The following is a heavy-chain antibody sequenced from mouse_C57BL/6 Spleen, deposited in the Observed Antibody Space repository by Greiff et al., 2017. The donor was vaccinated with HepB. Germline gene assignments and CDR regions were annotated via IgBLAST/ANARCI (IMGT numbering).Heavy chain of an antibody. CDR1: GYTFTDYE. J-gene: IGHJ1*03. CDR2: IDPETGGT. Sequence: QVQLQQSGAELVRPGASVTLSCKASGYTFTDYEMHWVKQTPVHGLEWIGAIDPETGGTAYNQKFKGKAILTADKSYSTAYMELRSLTSEDSAVYYCTRGYLDVWGTGTTVTVSS. CDR3: TRGYLDV. V-gene: IGHV1-15*01.